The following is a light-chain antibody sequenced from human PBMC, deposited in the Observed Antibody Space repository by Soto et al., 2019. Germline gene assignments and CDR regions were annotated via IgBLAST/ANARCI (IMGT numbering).Light chain of an antibody. Sequence: QSVLTQPASVSGSPGQSITISCTGTSSDVGGYNYVSWYQQHPGKAPKLMIYEVSNRPSGLSNRFSGSKSGNTASLTISGLQAEDEADYYCSSYTTSSTYVVFGGGTQLTVL. V-gene: IGLV2-14*01. CDR1: SSDVGGYNY. CDR3: SSYTTSSTYVV. J-gene: IGLJ2*01. CDR2: EVS.